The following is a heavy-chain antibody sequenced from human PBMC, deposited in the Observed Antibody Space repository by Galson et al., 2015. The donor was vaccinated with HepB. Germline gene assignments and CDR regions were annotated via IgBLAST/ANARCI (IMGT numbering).Heavy chain of an antibody. CDR2: MNPNSGNT. J-gene: IGHJ4*02. Sequence: SVKVSCKASGYTFTSYDINWVRQATGQGLEWMGWMNPNSGNTGDAQKFQGRVTMTRNTSISTAYMELSSLRSEDTAVYYCARRGGIAARWISAYWGQGTLVTVSS. D-gene: IGHD6-6*01. CDR3: ARRGGIAARWISAY. CDR1: GYTFTSYD. V-gene: IGHV1-8*01.